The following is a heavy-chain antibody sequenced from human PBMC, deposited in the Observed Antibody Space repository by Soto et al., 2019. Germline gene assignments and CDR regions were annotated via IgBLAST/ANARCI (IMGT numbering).Heavy chain of an antibody. Sequence: QVQLVQSGAEVKKPGSSVKVSCKASGDTFSFYTLNWVRQAPGQGFEWVGRVNPILAMSSSAHKFQGRVSMFADRSTSTVYMALRSLRSDYTAVYYGATSYGSGSSPFDYWGQGTLVTVSS. V-gene: IGHV1-69*02. CDR2: VNPILAMS. D-gene: IGHD3-10*01. CDR1: GDTFSFYT. J-gene: IGHJ4*02. CDR3: ATSYGSGSSPFDY.